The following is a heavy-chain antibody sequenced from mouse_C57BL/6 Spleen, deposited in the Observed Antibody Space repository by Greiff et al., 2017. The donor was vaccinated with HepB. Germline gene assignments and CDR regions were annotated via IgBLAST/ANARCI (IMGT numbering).Heavy chain of an antibody. V-gene: IGHV5-17*01. D-gene: IGHD2-3*01. J-gene: IGHJ1*03. CDR1: GFTFSDYG. CDR3: ARNDGYLWYFDV. CDR2: ISSGSSTI. Sequence: EVKLVESGGGLVKPGGSLKLSCAASGFTFSDYGMHWVRQAPEKGLEWVAYISSGSSTIYYADTVKGRFTISRDNAKNTLFLQMTSLRSEDTAMYYCARNDGYLWYFDVWGTGTTVTVSS.